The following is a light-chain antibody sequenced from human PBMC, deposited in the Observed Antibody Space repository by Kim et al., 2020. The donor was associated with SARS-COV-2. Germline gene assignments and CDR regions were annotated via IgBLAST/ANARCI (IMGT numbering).Light chain of an antibody. Sequence: ASVGDRVTITCRASQSISSYLNWFQQKPGKAPKLLIYGASSLQSGVPSRFSGSGSGTDFTLTIISLQPEDFATYYCQQTSNTPPLTFGGGTKLEI. CDR2: GAS. V-gene: IGKV1-39*01. CDR3: QQTSNTPPLT. J-gene: IGKJ4*01. CDR1: QSISSY.